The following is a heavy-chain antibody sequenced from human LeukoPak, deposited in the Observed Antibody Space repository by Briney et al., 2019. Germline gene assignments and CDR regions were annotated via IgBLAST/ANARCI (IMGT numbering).Heavy chain of an antibody. Sequence: GGSLRLSCAASGFTFSSYWMHWVRQAPGKGLVWVSRINTDGSSTSYADSVKGRFTISRDNAKNTLYLQMNSLRAEDTAVYYCARGGWGRGTFDYWGQGTLVTVSS. CDR3: ARGGWGRGTFDY. CDR1: GFTFSSYW. V-gene: IGHV3-74*01. D-gene: IGHD3-10*01. CDR2: INTDGSST. J-gene: IGHJ4*02.